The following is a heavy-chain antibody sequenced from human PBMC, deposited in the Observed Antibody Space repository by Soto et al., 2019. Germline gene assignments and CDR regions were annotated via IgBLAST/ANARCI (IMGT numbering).Heavy chain of an antibody. CDR3: ARVQAGTIDY. V-gene: IGHV4-59*01. Sequence: ASETLSLTCTVSGGSISSYNWSWLRQPPGKGLEWIGYIYYSGSTNYNPSLKSRVTISVDTSKNQFSLKLSSVTAADTAVYYCARVQAGTIDYWGQGALVTV. CDR1: GGSISSYN. J-gene: IGHJ4*02. CDR2: IYYSGST. D-gene: IGHD1-1*01.